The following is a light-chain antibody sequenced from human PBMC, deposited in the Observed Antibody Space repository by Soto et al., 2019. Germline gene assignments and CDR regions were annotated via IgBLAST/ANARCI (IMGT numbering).Light chain of an antibody. CDR3: QQLLNYPPP. V-gene: IGKV1-8*01. J-gene: IGKJ4*02. CDR1: QGINSY. Sequence: AIWMTQSPSSISASTGDRVTITCRASQGINSYLAWYQQKPGKAPKLLIYAASTLQSGGPSRFSGSGSGTGFNLPISLLQSEGSATYYLQQLLNYPPPFGGRTKVGIK. CDR2: AAS.